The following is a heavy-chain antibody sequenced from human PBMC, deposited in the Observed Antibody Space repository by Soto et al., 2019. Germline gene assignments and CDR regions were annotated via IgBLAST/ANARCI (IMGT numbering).Heavy chain of an antibody. D-gene: IGHD6-19*01. CDR2: ITGSGGTT. CDR3: AKNRDTGVAGTSCWFGP. V-gene: IGHV3-23*01. CDR1: GFTFSNYA. J-gene: IGHJ5*02. Sequence: PGGSLRLSCASSGFTFSNYAMSWVRQAPGKGLEWVSAITGSGGTTYYADSVKGRFTISRDNSKNTLYLQMNSRRAEDTAVYYCAKNRDTGVAGTSCWFGPWGQGTLVTVSS.